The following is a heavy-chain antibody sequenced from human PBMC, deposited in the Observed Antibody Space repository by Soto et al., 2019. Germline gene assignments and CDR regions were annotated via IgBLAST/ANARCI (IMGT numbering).Heavy chain of an antibody. J-gene: IGHJ4*02. Sequence: PSETLSLTCTVSGGSISDYYWSWIRQPPGKGLEWIGYIYYSGTTNYYSGSTNYNPSLKSRVTISVDTSKNQFSLKLSSVTAADTAVYYCARVATTVTTGWVFRYFDYWGQGTLVTVSS. V-gene: IGHV4-59*12. CDR2: IYYSGTTNYYSGST. CDR1: GGSISDYY. CDR3: ARVATTVTTGWVFRYFDY. D-gene: IGHD4-17*01.